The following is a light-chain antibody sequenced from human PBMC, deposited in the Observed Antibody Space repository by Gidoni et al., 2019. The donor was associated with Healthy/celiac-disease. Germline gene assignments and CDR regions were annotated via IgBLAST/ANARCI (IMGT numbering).Light chain of an antibody. Sequence: AIQMTQSPSSLSASVGDRVPIPCRASQGLRNDLGWYQQKPGKAPKLLIYAASSLQSGVPSRFSGSGSGTDFTLTISSLQPEDFATYYCLQDYNYPRYTFGQGTKLEIK. CDR2: AAS. V-gene: IGKV1-6*01. CDR3: LQDYNYPRYT. J-gene: IGKJ2*01. CDR1: QGLRND.